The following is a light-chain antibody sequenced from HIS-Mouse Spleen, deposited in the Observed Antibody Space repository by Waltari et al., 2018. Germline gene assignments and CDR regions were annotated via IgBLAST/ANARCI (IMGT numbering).Light chain of an antibody. Sequence: SYELTQPPSVSVSPGQPARIPCSGDALPKQYAYWYQQKPGQAPVLVIYKDSERPSGIPERFSGSSSGTTVTLTISGVQAEDEADYYCQSADSSGTYPVVFGGGTKLTVL. CDR1: ALPKQY. J-gene: IGLJ2*01. CDR3: QSADSSGTYPVV. V-gene: IGLV3-25*03. CDR2: KDS.